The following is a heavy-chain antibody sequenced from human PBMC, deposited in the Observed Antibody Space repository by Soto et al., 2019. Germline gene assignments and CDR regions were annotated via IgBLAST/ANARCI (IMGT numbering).Heavy chain of an antibody. CDR3: ARSATTVVTNRYCDL. CDR1: GFTFGSYA. D-gene: IGHD4-4*01. CDR2: ISYDGAYK. V-gene: IGHV3-30*09. Sequence: AQLVESGGGVVQPERSLRLSCGASGFTFGSYAMYWVRQAPGRALEGVAVISYDGAYKDYVDSVQGRFVISRDNSENTLYLQVSSLTTADTAVYFCARSATTVVTNRYCDLWGRGNLVTVSS. J-gene: IGHJ2*01.